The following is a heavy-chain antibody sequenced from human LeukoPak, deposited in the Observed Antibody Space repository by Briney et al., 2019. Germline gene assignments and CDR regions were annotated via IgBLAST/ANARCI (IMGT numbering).Heavy chain of an antibody. V-gene: IGHV4-34*01. D-gene: IGHD1-26*01. CDR2: INHSGST. CDR1: GGSFSGYY. CDR3: ARGPPSYSGSYSDY. J-gene: IGHJ4*02. Sequence: PSETLSLTCAVYGGSFSGYYWSWIRQPPGKGLECIGEINHSGSTNYNPSLKSRVTISVDTSKNQFSLKLSSVTAADTAVYYCARGPPSYSGSYSDYWGQGTLVTVSS.